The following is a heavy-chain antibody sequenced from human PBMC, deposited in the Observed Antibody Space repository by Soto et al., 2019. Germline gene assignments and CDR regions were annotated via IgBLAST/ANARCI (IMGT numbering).Heavy chain of an antibody. CDR3: TITVCRVVIPCYFDY. Sequence: GESLKISCAASGFTFSGSAMHWVRQASGKGLEWVGRIRSKANSYAIAYAASVKGRFTISRDDSKNTAYLQMNSLKTEDTAVYYCTITVCRVVIPCYFDYWGRVTLGVVSS. J-gene: IGHJ4*02. CDR2: IRSKANSYAI. D-gene: IGHD3-3*01. CDR1: GFTFSGSA. V-gene: IGHV3-73*01.